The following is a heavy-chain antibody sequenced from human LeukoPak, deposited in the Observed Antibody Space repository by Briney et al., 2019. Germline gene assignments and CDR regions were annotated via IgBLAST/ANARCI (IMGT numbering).Heavy chain of an antibody. CDR2: IYHSGSP. CDR3: ARVNINNWHSCDY. D-gene: IGHD1-1*01. V-gene: IGHV4-4*02. J-gene: IGHJ4*02. CDR1: GGSISSNNW. Sequence: SGSLSLTCAVSGGSISSNNWWGWVRQPPGKGLEWIGEIYHSGSPNYNPSLKSRVTISVDKSRNHFSLNQSSVTAADTAVYYCARVNINNWHSCDYWGQGTLVTVSS.